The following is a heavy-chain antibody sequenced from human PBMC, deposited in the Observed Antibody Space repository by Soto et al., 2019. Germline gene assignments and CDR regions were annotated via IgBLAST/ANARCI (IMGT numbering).Heavy chain of an antibody. Sequence: QVEPQESGPGLVKPSETLSLTCTVSGDSISNYYWSWIRQPPGKGLEWIGYISYSGSTNYNPSLESRLTISLDMSKKHFSLKLSSVTAADTAVYYCASYYGDYSWSAFDIWGQGTMVTVSS. V-gene: IGHV4-59*01. CDR2: ISYSGST. CDR1: GDSISNYY. CDR3: ASYYGDYSWSAFDI. D-gene: IGHD4-17*01. J-gene: IGHJ3*02.